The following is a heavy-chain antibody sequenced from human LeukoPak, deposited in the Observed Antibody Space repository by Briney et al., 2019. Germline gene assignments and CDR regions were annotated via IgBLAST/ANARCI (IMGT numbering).Heavy chain of an antibody. CDR2: INPSGGST. D-gene: IGHD4-23*01. Sequence: GASVKVSCKASGYTFTRYYIHWVRQAPGQGLEWMGIINPSGGSTSYAQKFHGRVTMTRDTSTSTVYMELSSLRSEDTAVYYRARPPYGANSLYYFDYWGQGTLVTVSS. J-gene: IGHJ4*02. CDR1: GYTFTRYY. V-gene: IGHV1-46*01. CDR3: ARPPYGANSLYYFDY.